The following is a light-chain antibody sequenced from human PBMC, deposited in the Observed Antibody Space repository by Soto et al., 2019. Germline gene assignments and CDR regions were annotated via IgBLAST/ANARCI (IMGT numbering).Light chain of an antibody. J-gene: IGKJ1*01. CDR3: QHYNSYSEA. V-gene: IGKV1-5*03. CDR1: QTISSW. CDR2: KAY. Sequence: DIQMTQYPSTLSGSVGDRVTITCRASQTISSWLAWYQQKPGKAPKLLIYKAYTLKSGVPSRFSGSGSGTEFTLTITSLQPDDFATYYCQHYNSYSEAFGQGTKVELK.